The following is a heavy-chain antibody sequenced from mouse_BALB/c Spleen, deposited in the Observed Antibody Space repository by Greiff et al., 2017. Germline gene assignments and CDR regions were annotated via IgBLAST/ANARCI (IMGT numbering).Heavy chain of an antibody. Sequence: QVQLQQPGAELVKPGASVKLSCKASGYTFTSYWMYWVKQRPGQGLEWIGEINPSNGRTNYNEKFKSKATLTVDKSSSTAYMQLSSLTSEDSAVCSCASGAFRSSFDYWGQGTTLTVSS. CDR1: GYTFTSYW. CDR3: ASGAFRSSFDY. V-gene: IGHV1S81*02. CDR2: INPSNGRT. D-gene: IGHD1-1*02. J-gene: IGHJ2*01.